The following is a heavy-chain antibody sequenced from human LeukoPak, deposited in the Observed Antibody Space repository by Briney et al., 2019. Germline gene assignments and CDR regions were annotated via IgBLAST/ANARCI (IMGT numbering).Heavy chain of an antibody. CDR1: GFSFSSYW. Sequence: TGGSLRLSCAASGFSFSSYWMHWVRQVPGKGLVWISRINSDGSTTSYADSVKGRLTISRDNAKNTLYLQMNSLRAEDTAVYYCARGHCSGGTCYSSDYWGLGTLVTVSS. J-gene: IGHJ4*02. CDR3: ARGHCSGGTCYSSDY. V-gene: IGHV3-74*01. D-gene: IGHD2-15*01. CDR2: INSDGSTT.